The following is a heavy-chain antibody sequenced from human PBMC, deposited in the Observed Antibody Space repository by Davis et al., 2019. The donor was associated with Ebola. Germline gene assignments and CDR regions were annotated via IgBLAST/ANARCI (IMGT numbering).Heavy chain of an antibody. CDR2: IYYSGST. Sequence: PSETLSLTCTVSGGSISSSSYYWGWIRQPPGKGLEWIGSIYYSGSTYYNPSLKSRVTISVDTSKNQFSLKLSSVTAADTAVYYCARQRDLTWFDPWGQGTLVTVSS. D-gene: IGHD4/OR15-4a*01. J-gene: IGHJ5*02. CDR1: GGSISSSSYY. V-gene: IGHV4-39*01. CDR3: ARQRDLTWFDP.